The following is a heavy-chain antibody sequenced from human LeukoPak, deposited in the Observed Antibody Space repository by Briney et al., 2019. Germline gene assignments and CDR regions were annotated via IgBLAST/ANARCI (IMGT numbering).Heavy chain of an antibody. J-gene: IGHJ4*02. V-gene: IGHV3-53*01. CDR2: IYSGGST. CDR3: ATSTPAVAGTFGSDY. D-gene: IGHD6-19*01. CDR1: GFTFSSYA. Sequence: GGSLRLSCAASGFTFSSYAMHWVRQAPGKGLEWVSVIYSGGSTYYADSVKGRFTISRDNSKNTLYLQMNSLRAEDTAVYYCATSTPAVAGTFGSDYWGQGTLVTVSS.